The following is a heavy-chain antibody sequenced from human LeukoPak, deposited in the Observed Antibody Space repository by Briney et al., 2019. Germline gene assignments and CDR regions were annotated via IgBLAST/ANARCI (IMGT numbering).Heavy chain of an antibody. D-gene: IGHD2-2*01. Sequence: GESLKISCMGSGYSFTSYWIAWVRQMPGKGLEWMGIIYPGDSDTRYSPSLQGQVTISADKSISTAYLQWSSLKASDTAMYYCAVYSSNYWFDPWGQGTLVTVSS. J-gene: IGHJ5*02. CDR2: IYPGDSDT. V-gene: IGHV5-51*01. CDR1: GYSFTSYW. CDR3: AVYSSNYWFDP.